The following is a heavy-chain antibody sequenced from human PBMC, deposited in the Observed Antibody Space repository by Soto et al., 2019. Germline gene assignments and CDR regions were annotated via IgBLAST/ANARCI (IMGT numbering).Heavy chain of an antibody. V-gene: IGHV3-21*01. D-gene: IGHD6-13*01. CDR3: TRDASRDSSARGWFDP. Sequence: GGSLRLSCAASGFSVSSNYMNWARQAPGKGLEWVSTISSNSAYIYYTDALRGRFTISRDNAKNSLHLQMNSLRAEDTAVYYCTRDASRDSSARGWFDPWGPGTLVTVSS. CDR2: ISSNSAYI. J-gene: IGHJ5*02. CDR1: GFSVSSNY.